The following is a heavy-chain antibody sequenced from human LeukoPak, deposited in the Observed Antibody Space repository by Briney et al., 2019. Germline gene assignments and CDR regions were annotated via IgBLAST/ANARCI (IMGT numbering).Heavy chain of an antibody. CDR2: INHSGSA. CDR3: ARAGGRVGQSLDFDY. D-gene: IGHD4-23*01. J-gene: IGHJ4*02. CDR1: GGPFSGYY. V-gene: IGHV4-34*01. Sequence: TPSETLSLTCAVYGGPFSGYYWSWLRQPPGKGLEWIGEINHSGSANYNPSLQSRVTISIDTSKNQFSLKVNSVTAADTAMYFCARAGGRVGQSLDFDYWGQGVLVTVSP.